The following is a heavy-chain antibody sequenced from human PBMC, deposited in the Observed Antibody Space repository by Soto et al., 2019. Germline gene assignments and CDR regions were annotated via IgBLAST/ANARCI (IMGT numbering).Heavy chain of an antibody. J-gene: IGHJ6*02. CDR1: GGTFSSYT. D-gene: IGHD3-9*01. CDR3: ARDPTLLRYFDWLPKYYYYGRDV. Sequence: ASVKVSCKASGGTFSSYTISWVRQAPGQGLEWMGRIIPILGIANYAQKFQGRVTITADKSTSTAYMELSSLRSEDTAVYYCARDPTLLRYFDWLPKYYYYGRDVWGQGTTVTDSS. V-gene: IGHV1-69*04. CDR2: IIPILGIA.